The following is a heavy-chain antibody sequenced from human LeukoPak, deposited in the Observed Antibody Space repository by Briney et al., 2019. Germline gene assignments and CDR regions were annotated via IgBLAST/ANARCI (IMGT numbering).Heavy chain of an antibody. CDR1: SYPFTRYG. CDR3: ARLVKKYAMTDAFDI. V-gene: IGHV1-18*01. D-gene: IGHD2-2*01. J-gene: IGHJ3*02. CDR2: ISGSNGNT. Sequence: ASVKVSCKASSYPFTRYGISWVRQAPGQGLEWMGWISGSNGNTNYAQKFLGRVTLTRDMSTSTAYMELRSLRSDDTAVYYCARLVKKYAMTDAFDIWGQGTMVTVSS.